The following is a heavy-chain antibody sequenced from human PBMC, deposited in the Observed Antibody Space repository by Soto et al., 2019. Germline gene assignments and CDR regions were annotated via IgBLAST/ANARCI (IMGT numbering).Heavy chain of an antibody. J-gene: IGHJ3*02. Sequence: EEQLLESGGGLVQPGGSLRLSCAASGFTFSSYAMSWVRQAPGKGLEWVSAISGSGGSTYYADSVKGRFTISRDNSKNTLYLQMNSLRAEDTAVYYCAKATGRLDAFDIWGQGTMVTVSS. D-gene: IGHD1-1*01. V-gene: IGHV3-23*01. CDR1: GFTFSSYA. CDR3: AKATGRLDAFDI. CDR2: ISGSGGST.